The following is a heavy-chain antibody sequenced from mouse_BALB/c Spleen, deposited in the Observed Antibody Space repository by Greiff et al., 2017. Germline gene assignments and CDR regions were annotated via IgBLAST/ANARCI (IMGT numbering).Heavy chain of an antibody. J-gene: IGHJ3*01. CDR2: ISYSGST. V-gene: IGHV3-2*02. CDR3: AREGILRRFAY. CDR1: GYSITSDYA. Sequence: EVKLVESGPGLVKPSQSLSLTCTVTGYSITSDYAWNWIRQFPGNKLEWMGYISYSGSTSYNPSLKSRISITRDTSKNQFFLQLNSVTTEDTATYYCAREGILRRFAYWGQGTLVTVSA. D-gene: IGHD2-4*01.